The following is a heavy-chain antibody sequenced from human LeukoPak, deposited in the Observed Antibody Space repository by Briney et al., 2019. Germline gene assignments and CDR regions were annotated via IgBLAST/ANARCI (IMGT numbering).Heavy chain of an antibody. V-gene: IGHV3-30-3*01. CDR3: ARDTSLRYFDWSLDY. D-gene: IGHD3-9*01. Sequence: GGSLRLSCAASGFTFSSYAMHWVRQAPGKGLEWVAVISYDGSNKYYADSVKGRFTISRDNSKNTLYLQMNSLRAEDTAEYYCARDTSLRYFDWSLDYWGQGTLVTVSS. J-gene: IGHJ4*02. CDR1: GFTFSSYA. CDR2: ISYDGSNK.